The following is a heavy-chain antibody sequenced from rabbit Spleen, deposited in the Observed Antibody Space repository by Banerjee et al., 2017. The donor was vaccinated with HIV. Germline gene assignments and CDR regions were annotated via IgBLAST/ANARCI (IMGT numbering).Heavy chain of an antibody. V-gene: IGHV1S47*01. CDR2: IDPVFGIT. CDR3: ARDGAGGSYFAL. D-gene: IGHD8-1*01. CDR1: GFDFSRYG. Sequence: QEQLVESGGGLVQPGGSLTLSCKASGFDFSRYGVSWVRQAPGKGLEWIGYIDPVFGITYYASWVNGRFSISRENAQNTVFLQMTSLTAADTATYFCARDGAGGSYFALWGPGTLV. J-gene: IGHJ4*01.